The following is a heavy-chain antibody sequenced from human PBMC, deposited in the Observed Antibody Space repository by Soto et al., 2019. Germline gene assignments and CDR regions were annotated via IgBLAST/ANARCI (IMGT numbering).Heavy chain of an antibody. CDR2: IKSKTDGGTT. CDR3: TTGPAGWFDY. J-gene: IGHJ4*02. Sequence: AGGSLRLSCAASGFTFSSYAVTWVRQAPGKGLEWVGRIKSKTDGGTTDYAAPVKGRFTISRDDSKNRLYLQMNSLKTEDTAVYYCTTGPAGWFDYWGQGALVTVSS. D-gene: IGHD6-19*01. CDR1: GFTFSSYA. V-gene: IGHV3-15*01.